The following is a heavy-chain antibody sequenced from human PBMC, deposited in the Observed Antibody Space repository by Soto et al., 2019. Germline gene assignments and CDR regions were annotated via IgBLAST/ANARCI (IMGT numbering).Heavy chain of an antibody. V-gene: IGHV3-23*01. CDR1: GFTFGSYA. J-gene: IGHJ3*02. CDR2: ISGSARST. CDR3: AKIALANTLAVHDAFDI. Sequence: EVQLLESGGGLVQPGGSLRLSCAASGFTFGSYAMSWVRQAPGKGLEWVSVISGSARSTYYADSVKGRFTISRDNSKNALYLQMNSLRAEDTAVYYCAKIALANTLAVHDAFDIWGQGTMVAVSS. D-gene: IGHD1-26*01.